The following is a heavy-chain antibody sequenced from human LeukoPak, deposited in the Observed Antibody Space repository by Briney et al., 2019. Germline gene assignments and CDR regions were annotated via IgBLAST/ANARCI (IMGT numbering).Heavy chain of an antibody. J-gene: IGHJ4*02. CDR2: IIPILGIA. CDR1: GGTFSSYA. V-gene: IGHV1-69*04. D-gene: IGHD5-24*01. CDR3: GRDEAQARDGYIL. Sequence: ASVKVSCKASGGTFSSYAISWVRQAPGQGLEWMGRIIPILGIANYAQKFQGRVTITADKSTSTAYMELSSLRSEDTAVYYCGRDEAQARDGYILWGQGTLVTVSS.